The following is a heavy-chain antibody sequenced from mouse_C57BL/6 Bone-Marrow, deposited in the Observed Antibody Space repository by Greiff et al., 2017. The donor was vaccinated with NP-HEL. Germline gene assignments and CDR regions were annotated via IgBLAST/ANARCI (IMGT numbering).Heavy chain of an antibody. CDR1: GYTFTGYW. D-gene: IGHD1-1*01. V-gene: IGHV1-9*01. CDR2: ILPGSGST. CDR3: ARYYGRDY. J-gene: IGHJ2*01. Sequence: QVQLKQSGAELMKPGASVKLSCKATGYTFTGYWIDWVKQRPGHGLEWIGEILPGSGSTNYTEKFKGKATFTADTSSNTAYMHLSSLTSEDSAIYYRARYYGRDYWGQGTTLTVSS.